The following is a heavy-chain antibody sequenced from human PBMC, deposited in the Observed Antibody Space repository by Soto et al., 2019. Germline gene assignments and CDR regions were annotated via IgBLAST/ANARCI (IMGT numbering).Heavy chain of an antibody. D-gene: IGHD3-16*01. CDR2: IYYSGST. V-gene: IGHV4-39*01. J-gene: IGHJ3*02. CDR1: GGSISSSSYD. CDR3: ARRTAYGAGAFDI. Sequence: QLQLQESGPGLVKPSETLSLTCTVSGGSISSSSYDWGWIRQPPGKGLEWIATIYYSGSTYYNPSLKSRVTISVDTSKNQFSLRLSSVTAADTAVYYCARRTAYGAGAFDIWGQGTMVTVSS.